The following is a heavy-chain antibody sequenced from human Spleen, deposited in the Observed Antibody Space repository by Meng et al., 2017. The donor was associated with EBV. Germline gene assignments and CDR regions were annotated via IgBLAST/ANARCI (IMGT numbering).Heavy chain of an antibody. CDR3: ARDQDSSGYLSYFDF. D-gene: IGHD3-22*01. V-gene: IGHV1-18*01. CDR2: ISAYNSAT. Sequence: QVQLGHTGAEVKQPGASLQVSCKSSGYTFNYYGITWVRQAPGKALEWMGRISAYNSATNYAQKFQGRVTMTTDTSTSTAYMELRSLRSDDTAVYYCARDQDSSGYLSYFDFWGQGTLVTSPQ. J-gene: IGHJ4*02. CDR1: GYTFNYYG.